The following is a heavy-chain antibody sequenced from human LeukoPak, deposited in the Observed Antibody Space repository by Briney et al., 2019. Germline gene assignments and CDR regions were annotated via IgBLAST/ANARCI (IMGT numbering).Heavy chain of an antibody. CDR1: GFTVSSNY. CDR3: AREGMTTVTSIDY. D-gene: IGHD4-17*01. Sequence: GGSLRLSCAASGFTVSSNYMSWVRQAPGKGLEWVSVILSGGTTSYAGSVRGRFAISRDNSKNTLYLQMNSLGAEDTAVYYCAREGMTTVTSIDYWGQGTLVTVSS. CDR2: ILSGGTT. J-gene: IGHJ4*02. V-gene: IGHV3-66*01.